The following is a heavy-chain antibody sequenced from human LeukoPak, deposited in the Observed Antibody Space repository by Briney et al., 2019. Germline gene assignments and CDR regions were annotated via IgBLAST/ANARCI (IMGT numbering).Heavy chain of an antibody. CDR2: IIPIFGTA. D-gene: IGHD2-2*02. V-gene: IGHV1-69*13. CDR1: GGTFSSYA. Sequence: PGASVKVSCKASGGTFSSYAISWVRQAPGQGLEWMGGIIPIFGTANYAQKFQGRVTITADESTSTAYMELGSLRSEDTAVYYCARDGGLQGVVVPAAILRGWFDPWGQGTLVTVSS. J-gene: IGHJ5*02. CDR3: ARDGGLQGVVVPAAILRGWFDP.